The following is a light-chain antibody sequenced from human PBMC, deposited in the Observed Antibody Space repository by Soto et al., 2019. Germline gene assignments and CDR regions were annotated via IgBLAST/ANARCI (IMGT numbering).Light chain of an antibody. J-gene: IGLJ1*01. CDR2: EVS. Sequence: QSVLTQPASVSGSPGQSITISCSGTSSDVGGYNYVSWYQQHPGKAPKLMIYEVSKRPSGISDRFSGSKSGNTASLTISGLQAEDEADYYCISYTSGSTLYVFGTGTQLTVL. V-gene: IGLV2-14*01. CDR3: ISYTSGSTLYV. CDR1: SSDVGGYNY.